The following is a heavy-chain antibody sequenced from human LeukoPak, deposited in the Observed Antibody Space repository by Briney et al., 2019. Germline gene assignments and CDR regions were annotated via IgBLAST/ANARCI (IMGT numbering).Heavy chain of an antibody. CDR3: AGSILLRYFDWLLYAPGYYYMDV. J-gene: IGHJ6*03. V-gene: IGHV4-59*01. CDR2: IYYSGST. D-gene: IGHD3-9*01. Sequence: SETLSLTCAVYGGSFSGYYWSWIRQPPGKGLEWIGYIYYSGSTNYNPSLKSRVTISVDTSKNQFSLKLSSVTAADTAVYYCAGSILLRYFDWLLYAPGYYYMDVWGKGTTVTVSS. CDR1: GGSFSGYY.